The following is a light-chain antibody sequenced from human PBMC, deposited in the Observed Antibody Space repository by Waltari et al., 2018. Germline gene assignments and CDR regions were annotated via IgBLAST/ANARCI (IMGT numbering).Light chain of an antibody. CDR2: DVS. CDR1: SSDVGGYNY. CDR3: SSYTSSSPYV. V-gene: IGLV2-14*03. J-gene: IGLJ1*01. Sequence: QSALTQPASVSGSPGQSITISCTGTSSDVGGYNYVSWYQQHPGNAPKLMIYDVSNRPAGFSNRFSGSKSGNTASLTISGLQAEDEADYYCSSYTSSSPYVFGTGTKVTVL.